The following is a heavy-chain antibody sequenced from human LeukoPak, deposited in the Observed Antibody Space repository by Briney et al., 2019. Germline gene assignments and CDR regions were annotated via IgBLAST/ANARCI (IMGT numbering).Heavy chain of an antibody. CDR2: INPNSGGT. CDR1: GYTFTGYY. D-gene: IGHD3-16*01. CDR3: ARPHAIGYGGGTWASDY. Sequence: ASVKVSCKASGYTFTGYYMHWVRQAPGQGLEWMGWINPNSGGTKYAQKFQGRVTMTRDTSISTVFLELSRLRSDDTAVYYCARPHAIGYGGGTWASDYWGQGSLVTVSS. J-gene: IGHJ4*02. V-gene: IGHV1-2*02.